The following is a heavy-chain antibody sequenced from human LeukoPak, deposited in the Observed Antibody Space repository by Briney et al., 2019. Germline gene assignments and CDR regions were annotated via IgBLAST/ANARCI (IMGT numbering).Heavy chain of an antibody. J-gene: IGHJ4*02. V-gene: IGHV4-59*01. CDR2: IYYGGST. CDR3: ARASRYYYEDY. CDR1: GGSISSYY. D-gene: IGHD3-22*01. Sequence: SETLSLTCTVSGGSISSYYWSWIRQPPGKGLEWIGYIYYGGSTNYNPSLKSRVTISVDTSKNQFSLKLSSVTAADTAVYYCARASRYYYEDYWGQGTLVTVSS.